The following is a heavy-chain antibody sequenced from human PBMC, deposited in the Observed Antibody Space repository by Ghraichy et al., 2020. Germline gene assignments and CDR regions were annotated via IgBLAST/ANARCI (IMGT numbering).Heavy chain of an antibody. CDR3: AREKRLKGLDYAGLDV. Sequence: SETLSLTCSVSGDSVTSTGNYWTWIRQAPGKGLEWIGYIYYDVSSYYIPSLQSRVSISVDTSKNQVSLNLRSVTAADTAVYYCAREKRLKGLDYAGLDVWGQGTTVTVSS. J-gene: IGHJ6*02. CDR2: IYYDVSS. CDR1: GDSVTSTGNY. V-gene: IGHV4-31*03. D-gene: IGHD3-16*01.